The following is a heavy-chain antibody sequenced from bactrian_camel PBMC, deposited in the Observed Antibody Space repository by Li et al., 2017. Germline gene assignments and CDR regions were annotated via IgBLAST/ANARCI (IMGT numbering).Heavy chain of an antibody. Sequence: HVQLVESGGGSVQAGGSLRLSCAASGLTYSLYCMAWFRQAPGKEREGVAHIDSDGKWCAESLKGRSTISTDDANNTLYLQIDSLQPEDTAMYYCAVLSQFNHCRGVLVGIWQQYASWGQGTQVTVS. CDR3: AVLSQFNHCRGVLVGIWQQYAS. D-gene: IGHD5*01. CDR1: GLTYSLYC. V-gene: IGHV3S55*01. J-gene: IGHJ4*01. CDR2: IDSDGK.